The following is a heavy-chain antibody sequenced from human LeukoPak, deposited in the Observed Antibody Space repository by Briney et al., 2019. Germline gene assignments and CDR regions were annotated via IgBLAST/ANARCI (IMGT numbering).Heavy chain of an antibody. CDR2: MNPNSGNT. D-gene: IGHD6-13*01. CDR1: GYTFTSYD. Sequence: ASVKVSCKASGYTFTSYDINWVRQATGQGLEWMGWMNPNSGNTGYAQKFQGRVTITRNTSISTAYMELSSLRSEDTAVYYCARLNRGSWYYFDYWGQGTLVTVSS. J-gene: IGHJ4*02. V-gene: IGHV1-8*03. CDR3: ARLNRGSWYYFDY.